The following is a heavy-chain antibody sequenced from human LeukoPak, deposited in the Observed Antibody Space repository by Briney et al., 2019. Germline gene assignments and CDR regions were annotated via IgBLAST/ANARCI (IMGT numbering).Heavy chain of an antibody. CDR1: GFTFSSYS. CDR3: ARGWKVRPFDY. CDR2: ISSSSSYI. Sequence: GGSLGLSCAASGFTFSSYSMNWARQAPGKGLEWVSSISSSSSYIYYADSVKGRFTISRDNSKNTLYLQMNSLRAEDTAVYYCARGWKVRPFDYWGQGTLVTVSS. D-gene: IGHD3-10*01. J-gene: IGHJ4*02. V-gene: IGHV3-21*01.